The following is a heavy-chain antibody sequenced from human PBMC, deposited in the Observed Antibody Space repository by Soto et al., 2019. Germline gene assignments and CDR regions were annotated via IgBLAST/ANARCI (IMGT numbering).Heavy chain of an antibody. Sequence: PSETLSLTCAVYGGSFSGYYWSWIRQPPGKGLEWIGEINHSGSTNYNPSLKSRVTISVDTSKNQFSLKLSSVTAADTAVYYCARGPYSSSWYLWFDPWGQGPRVTVSS. CDR3: ARGPYSSSWYLWFDP. J-gene: IGHJ5*02. CDR2: INHSGST. V-gene: IGHV4-34*01. D-gene: IGHD6-13*01. CDR1: GGSFSGYY.